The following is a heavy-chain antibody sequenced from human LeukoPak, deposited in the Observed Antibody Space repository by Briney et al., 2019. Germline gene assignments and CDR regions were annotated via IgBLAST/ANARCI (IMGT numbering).Heavy chain of an antibody. Sequence: PSETLSLTCTVSGGSISSYYWSWIRQPPGKGLEWIGYIYYSGSTNYNPSLKSRVTISVDTSKNQFSLKLSSVTAADTAVYYCARGSSRWFPNDAFDIWGQGTMVTVSS. CDR3: ARGSSRWFPNDAFDI. D-gene: IGHD6-13*01. CDR1: GGSISSYY. V-gene: IGHV4-59*08. CDR2: IYYSGST. J-gene: IGHJ3*02.